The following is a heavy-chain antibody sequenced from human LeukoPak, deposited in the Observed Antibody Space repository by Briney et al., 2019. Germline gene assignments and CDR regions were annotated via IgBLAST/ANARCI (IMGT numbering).Heavy chain of an antibody. D-gene: IGHD4-17*01. V-gene: IGHV1-69*13. Sequence: SVKVSCKASGGTFRTFAINWVRQAPGKGLEWMGGIIPMINTPKYAQRFQGRVSITADESTSIGYMEVSSLRSEDTAVYYCAIFQGTYGDNDNDFWGQGTLVTVSS. CDR1: GGTFRTFA. CDR3: AIFQGTYGDNDNDF. J-gene: IGHJ4*02. CDR2: IIPMINTP.